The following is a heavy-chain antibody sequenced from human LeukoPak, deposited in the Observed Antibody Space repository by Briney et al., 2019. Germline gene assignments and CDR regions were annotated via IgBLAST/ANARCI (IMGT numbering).Heavy chain of an antibody. J-gene: IGHJ4*02. CDR3: ASAGGGSYFDY. V-gene: IGHV3-21*01. D-gene: IGHD1-26*01. Sequence: GGSLRLSCAASGFTFSSYSMNWVRQAPGKGLEWVSFISSSSSYIYYADSVKGRFTLSRDNAKNSLYLQMNSLRAEDTAVYYCASAGGGSYFDYWGQGTLVTVSS. CDR1: GFTFSSYS. CDR2: ISSSSSYI.